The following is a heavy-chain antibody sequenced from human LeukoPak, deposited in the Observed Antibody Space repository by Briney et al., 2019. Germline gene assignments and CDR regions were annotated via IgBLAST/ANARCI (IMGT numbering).Heavy chain of an antibody. J-gene: IGHJ5*02. CDR3: ARGRRITIFGVVIRANWFDP. D-gene: IGHD3-3*01. V-gene: IGHV1-2*02. CDR1: GYTFTGYY. Sequence: ASVKVSCKASGYTFTGYYMHWVRQAPGQGLEWMGWINPNSGGTNYAQKFQGRVTMTRDTSISTAYMELSRLRSDDTAVYYCARGRRITIFGVVIRANWFDPWGQGTLVPVSS. CDR2: INPNSGGT.